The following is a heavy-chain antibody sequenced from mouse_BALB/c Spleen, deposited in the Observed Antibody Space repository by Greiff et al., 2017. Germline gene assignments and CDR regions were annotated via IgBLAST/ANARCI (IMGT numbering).Heavy chain of an antibody. Sequence: EVMLVESGGGLVKPGGSLKLSCAASGFTFSSYAMSWVRQSPEKRLEWVAEISSGGSYTYYPDTVTGRFTISRDNAKNTLYLEMSSLRSEDTAMYYCARVASSWFAYWGQGTLVTVSA. V-gene: IGHV5-9-4*01. CDR1: GFTFSSYA. CDR2: ISSGGSYT. J-gene: IGHJ3*01. CDR3: ARVASSWFAY.